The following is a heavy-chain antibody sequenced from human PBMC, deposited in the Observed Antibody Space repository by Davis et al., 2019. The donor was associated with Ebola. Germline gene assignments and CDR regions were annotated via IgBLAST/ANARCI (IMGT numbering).Heavy chain of an antibody. V-gene: IGHV1-2*06. CDR1: RYILTGYH. CDR3: AREGHSYGSYSFDY. CDR2: INPNSGGT. Sequence: SVTVSRMASRYILTGYHMHWVRQPPRQGLEWLGRINPNSGGTNYAQKFQGRVTMTRDTSISTAYMKLSRLRSDDTAVYYCAREGHSYGSYSFDYWGQGTLVTVSS. J-gene: IGHJ4*02. D-gene: IGHD5-18*01.